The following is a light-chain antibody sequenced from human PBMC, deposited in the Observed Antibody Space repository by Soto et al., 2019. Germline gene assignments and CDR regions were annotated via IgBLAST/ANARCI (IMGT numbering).Light chain of an antibody. CDR1: QGIRND. CDR2: GAS. Sequence: AIQMTQSPSSLSSSVGDRVTITCRASQGIRNDLGWFQQKPGKAPHLLIYGASGLQVGVPSRFSGSVSGADFTLTISNLQPEDFATYYCQQAYSHPLTFGGGTKVDIK. J-gene: IGKJ4*01. CDR3: QQAYSHPLT. V-gene: IGKV1-6*01.